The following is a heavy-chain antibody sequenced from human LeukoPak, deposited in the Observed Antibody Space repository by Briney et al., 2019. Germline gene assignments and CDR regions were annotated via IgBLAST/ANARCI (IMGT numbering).Heavy chain of an antibody. CDR1: GYTFTSYG. CDR2: IIPIFGTA. Sequence: ASVKVSCKASGYTFTSYGISWVRQAPGQGLEWMGGIIPIFGTADYAQKFQGRVTITADESTSTAYMELSSPRSEDTAVYYCASPFQPYCSSTSCPENYYYYGMDVWGQGTTVTVSS. J-gene: IGHJ6*02. D-gene: IGHD2-2*01. CDR3: ASPFQPYCSSTSCPENYYYYGMDV. V-gene: IGHV1-69*13.